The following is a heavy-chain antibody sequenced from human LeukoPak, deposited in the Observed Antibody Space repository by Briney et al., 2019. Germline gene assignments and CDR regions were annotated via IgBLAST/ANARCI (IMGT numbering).Heavy chain of an antibody. CDR1: GFPFSNYW. Sequence: GLSLRLSCAVSGFPFSNYWLHWVRQAPGKGLVWLSQIKADGTTSTHADAVKGRFTVSRDNAKNTLYLQMNSLSVEDTAIYYCARIATGGPLDWGQGTLVIVSS. CDR2: IKADGTTS. J-gene: IGHJ4*02. V-gene: IGHV3-74*01. D-gene: IGHD2-8*02. CDR3: ARIATGGPLD.